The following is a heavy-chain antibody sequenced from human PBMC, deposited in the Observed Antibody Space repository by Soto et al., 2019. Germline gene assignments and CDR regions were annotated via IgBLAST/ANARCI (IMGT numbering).Heavy chain of an antibody. CDR1: GFTFSSYA. CDR3: AKQLYDILTGPETDLDY. V-gene: IGHV3-23*01. D-gene: IGHD3-9*01. CDR2: ISGSGGST. Sequence: EVQLLESGGGLVQPGGSLRLSCAASGFTFSSYAMSWVRQAPGKGLEWVSAISGSGGSTYYADSVKGRFTISRDNSKNTLYLQMNSLRAEDTAVYYCAKQLYDILTGPETDLDYWGQGTLVTVSS. J-gene: IGHJ4*02.